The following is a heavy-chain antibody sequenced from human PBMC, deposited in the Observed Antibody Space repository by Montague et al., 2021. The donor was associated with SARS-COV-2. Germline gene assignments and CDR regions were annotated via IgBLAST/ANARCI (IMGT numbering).Heavy chain of an antibody. Sequence: SETLSLTCTVSVACISGTSHYWGWLRHPPGKGPYCICCIYYSGSTYYNPSIKSRVPISVDTAKNQFSLNMRSVTAADTAVCYCARELNVYSSSGGFAYWGQRTLVTVSS. CDR1: VACISGTSHY. CDR3: ARELNVYSSSGGFAY. CDR2: IYYSGST. J-gene: IGHJ4*02. D-gene: IGHD6-6*01. V-gene: IGHV4-39*07.